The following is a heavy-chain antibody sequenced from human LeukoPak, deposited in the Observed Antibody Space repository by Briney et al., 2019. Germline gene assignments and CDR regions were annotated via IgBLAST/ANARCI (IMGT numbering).Heavy chain of an antibody. J-gene: IGHJ4*02. V-gene: IGHV4-39*07. CDR2: INHSGST. CDR3: ARGESLGSGSFNYFDY. D-gene: IGHD3-10*02. Sequence: PSETLSLTCTVSGGSISSSSYYWSWIRQPPGKGLEWIGEINHSGSTNYNPSLKSRVTISVDTSKNQFSLKLSSVTAADTAVYYCARGESLGSGSFNYFDYWGQGTLVTVSS. CDR1: GGSISSSSYY.